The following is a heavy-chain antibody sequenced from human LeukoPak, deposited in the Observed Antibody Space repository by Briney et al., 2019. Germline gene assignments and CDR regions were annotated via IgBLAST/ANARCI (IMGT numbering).Heavy chain of an antibody. Sequence: PGGSLRLFRASSGFSFSIYWMHWVRQAPGKGLVWVARISPDGSSALSADSVRGRFTISRDNADNTLYLQLNSLRAEDKAVYYCARVSFCPRCHFDYWGQGTLVTVSS. J-gene: IGHJ4*02. CDR1: GFSFSIYW. V-gene: IGHV3-74*03. CDR2: ISPDGSSA. D-gene: IGHD2/OR15-2a*01. CDR3: ARVSFCPRCHFDY.